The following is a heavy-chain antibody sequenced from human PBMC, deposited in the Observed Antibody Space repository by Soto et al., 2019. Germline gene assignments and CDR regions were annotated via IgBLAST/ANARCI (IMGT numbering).Heavy chain of an antibody. Sequence: GGSLRLSCAASGFTFSDYAMSWVRQAPGKGLEWVSTISTSGGNTYYADSVKGRFTISRDNSKNTLYLQMNSLRAEDTAVYYCAKERTGKVDYWGQGTLVTVSS. V-gene: IGHV3-23*01. CDR1: GFTFSDYA. CDR3: AKERTGKVDY. CDR2: ISTSGGNT. J-gene: IGHJ4*02.